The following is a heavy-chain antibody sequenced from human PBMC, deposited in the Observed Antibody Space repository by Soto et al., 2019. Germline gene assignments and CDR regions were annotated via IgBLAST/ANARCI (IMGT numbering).Heavy chain of an antibody. J-gene: IGHJ3*02. V-gene: IGHV1-69*06. D-gene: IGHD3-3*01. CDR3: AEWRGENYDFWSGYYTGAFDI. CDR1: GGTFSSYA. Sequence: SVKVSCKASGGTFSSYAISWVRQAPGQGLEWMGGIIPIFGTANYAQKFQGRVTITADKSTSTAYMELSSLRSEDTAVYYCAEWRGENYDFWSGYYTGAFDIWGQGTMVTVS. CDR2: IIPIFGTA.